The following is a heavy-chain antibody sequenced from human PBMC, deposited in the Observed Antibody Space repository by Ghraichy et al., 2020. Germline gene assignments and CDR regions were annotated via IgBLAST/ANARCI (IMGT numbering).Heavy chain of an antibody. Sequence: ASVKVSCKASGYTFTSYGISWVRQAPGQGLEWMGWISAYNGNTNYAQKLQGRVTMTTDTSTSTAYMELRSLRSDDTAVYYCARALGDIVVVVAATPEEPWFDPWGQGTLVTVSS. CDR3: ARALGDIVVVVAATPEEPWFDP. J-gene: IGHJ5*02. V-gene: IGHV1-18*01. D-gene: IGHD2-15*01. CDR1: GYTFTSYG. CDR2: ISAYNGNT.